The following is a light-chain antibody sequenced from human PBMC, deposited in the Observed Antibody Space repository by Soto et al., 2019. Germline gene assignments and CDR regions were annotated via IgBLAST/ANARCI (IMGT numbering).Light chain of an antibody. CDR2: LGS. J-gene: IGKJ4*01. V-gene: IGKV2-28*01. CDR3: MQALQTPPT. Sequence: DIVMTQSPLSLRVTPGEPASISCRSSQSLLHSNGYNYLHWYLQQPGQSPQFLIYLGSNRASGVPDRFSCSGSVTDFTLIISRVEAEDVGVYYCMQALQTPPTFGGGTKVEIK. CDR1: QSLLHSNGYNY.